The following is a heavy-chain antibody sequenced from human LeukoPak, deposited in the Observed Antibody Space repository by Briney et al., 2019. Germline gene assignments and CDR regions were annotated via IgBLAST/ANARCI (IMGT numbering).Heavy chain of an antibody. V-gene: IGHV3-23*01. Sequence: QAGGSLRLSCAASGFTFSSYAMSWVRQAPGKGREWVSAISGSGGSTYYADSVKGRFTISRDNSKNTLYLQMNSLRAEDTAVYYCARLKNTYGSGSYCRYWGQGTLVTVSS. D-gene: IGHD3-10*01. CDR2: ISGSGGST. J-gene: IGHJ4*02. CDR1: GFTFSSYA. CDR3: ARLKNTYGSGSYCRY.